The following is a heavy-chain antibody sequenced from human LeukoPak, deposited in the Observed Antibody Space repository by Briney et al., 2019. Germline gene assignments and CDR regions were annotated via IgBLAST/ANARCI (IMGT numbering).Heavy chain of an antibody. Sequence: PSETLTLTCTVSGGSISSYYWSWIRQPAGKGLEWIGRIYTSGSTNYNASLKSRVSMSVDTSKNQFSLKLSSVTAADTAVFYCARENSGSYREFDYWGQGTLVTVSS. CDR1: GGSISSYY. CDR2: IYTSGST. J-gene: IGHJ4*02. V-gene: IGHV4-4*07. D-gene: IGHD1-26*01. CDR3: ARENSGSYREFDY.